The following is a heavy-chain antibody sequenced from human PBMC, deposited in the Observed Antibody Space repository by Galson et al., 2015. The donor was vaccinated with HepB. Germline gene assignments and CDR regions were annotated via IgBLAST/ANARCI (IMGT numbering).Heavy chain of an antibody. CDR2: ISAYNGNT. D-gene: IGHD6-13*01. Sequence: SVKVSCKASGYTFTSYGISWVRQAPGQGLEWMGWISAYNGNTNYAQKLQGRVTMTTDTSTSTAYMELRSLRSDDTAVYYCARDRRGSSWYHYYYYYMDVWGKGTTVTVSS. V-gene: IGHV1-18*01. CDR1: GYTFTSYG. CDR3: ARDRRGSSWYHYYYYYMDV. J-gene: IGHJ6*03.